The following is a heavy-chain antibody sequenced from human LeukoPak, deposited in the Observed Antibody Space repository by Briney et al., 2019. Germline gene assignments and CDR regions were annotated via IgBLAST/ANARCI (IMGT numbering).Heavy chain of an antibody. CDR3: ADRGGPYGYDAFDI. Sequence: ASVKVSCKASGYTFTSYGISWVRQAPGQGLEWMGWISAYNGNTNYAQKLQGRVTMTTDTSTSTAYMELRSLRSDDTAVYYCADRGGPYGYDAFDIWGQGTMVTVSS. D-gene: IGHD5-18*01. J-gene: IGHJ3*02. CDR1: GYTFTSYG. CDR2: ISAYNGNT. V-gene: IGHV1-18*01.